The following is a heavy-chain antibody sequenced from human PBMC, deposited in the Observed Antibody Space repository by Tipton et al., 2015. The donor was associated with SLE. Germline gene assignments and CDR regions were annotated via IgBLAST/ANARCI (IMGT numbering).Heavy chain of an antibody. Sequence: TLSLTCAVYGGSFSGYYWSWIRQPPGKGLEWIGEINHSGSTNYNPSPKSRVTISVDTSKNQFSLKLSSVTAADTAVYYCATLRGILSSGVDYWGQGTLVTVSS. CDR1: GGSFSGYY. D-gene: IGHD2-15*01. CDR2: INHSGST. J-gene: IGHJ4*02. CDR3: ATLRGILSSGVDY. V-gene: IGHV4-34*01.